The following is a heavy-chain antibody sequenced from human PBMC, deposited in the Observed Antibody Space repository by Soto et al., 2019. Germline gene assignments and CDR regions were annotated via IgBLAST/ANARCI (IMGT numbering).Heavy chain of an antibody. Sequence: SETLSLTCTVSGGSISSYYWSWIRQPAGKGLEWIGRIYTSGSTNYNPSLKSRVTMSVDTSKNQFSLKLSSVTAADTAVYYCARLLSSTRIVGATVYGMDVWGQGTTVTVSS. CDR2: IYTSGST. CDR1: GGSISSYY. D-gene: IGHD1-26*01. CDR3: ARLLSSTRIVGATVYGMDV. V-gene: IGHV4-4*07. J-gene: IGHJ6*02.